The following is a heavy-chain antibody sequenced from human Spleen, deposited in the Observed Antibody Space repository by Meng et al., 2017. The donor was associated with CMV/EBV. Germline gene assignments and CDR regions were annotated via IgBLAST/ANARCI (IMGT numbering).Heavy chain of an antibody. Sequence: ASVKVSCKPSGYTFTSYGISWVRQAPGQGLEWMGWISAYDGNTNYAQKFQGRVTMTRDTSTSTVYMELSSLRSEDTAVYYCARWYSSSSGWFDPWGQGTLVTVSS. CDR3: ARWYSSSSGWFDP. CDR1: GYTFTSYG. V-gene: IGHV1-18*01. CDR2: ISAYDGNT. D-gene: IGHD6-6*01. J-gene: IGHJ5*02.